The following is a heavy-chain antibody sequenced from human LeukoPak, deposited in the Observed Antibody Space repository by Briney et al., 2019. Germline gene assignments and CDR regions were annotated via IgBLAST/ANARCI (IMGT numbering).Heavy chain of an antibody. V-gene: IGHV4-59*08. CDR3: ARIESFYYMDV. CDR2: IYYSGST. J-gene: IGHJ6*03. CDR1: AGSLSSYY. D-gene: IGHD3-16*02. Sequence: PSETLSLTCTVSAGSLSSYYWSWIRQPPEKGLEWIGYIYYSGSTNYNPSLKSRVTISVDTSKNQFSLNLSSVTAADTAVYYCARIESFYYMDVWGKGTTVTVSS.